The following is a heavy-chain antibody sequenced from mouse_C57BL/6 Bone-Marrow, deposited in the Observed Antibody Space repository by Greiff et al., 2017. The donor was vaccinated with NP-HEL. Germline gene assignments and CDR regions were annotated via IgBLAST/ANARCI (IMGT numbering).Heavy chain of an antibody. CDR2: IYPRDGST. CDR1: GYTFTSYD. CDR3: AGGTTVRDYYAMDY. D-gene: IGHD1-1*01. V-gene: IGHV1-85*01. J-gene: IGHJ4*01. Sequence: QVQLKQSGPELVKPGASVKLSCKASGYTFTSYDINWVKQRPGQGLEWIGWIYPRDGSTKYNEKFKGKATLTVDTPSSTAYMELHSLTSEDSAVYFCAGGTTVRDYYAMDYWGQGTSVTVSS.